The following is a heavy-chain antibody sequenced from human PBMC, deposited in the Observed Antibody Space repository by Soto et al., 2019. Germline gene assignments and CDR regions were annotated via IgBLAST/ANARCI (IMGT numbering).Heavy chain of an antibody. CDR2: INHSGST. CDR3: ARATKTPPKLRYFDGSVYY. J-gene: IGHJ4*02. V-gene: IGHV4-34*01. D-gene: IGHD3-9*01. CDR1: GGSFSGYY. Sequence: SETLSLTCAVYGGSFSGYYWSWIRQPPGKGLEWIGEINHSGSTNYNPSLKSRVTISVDTSKNQFSLKLSSVTAADTAVYYCARATKTPPKLRYFDGSVYYWGQGTLFTVSS.